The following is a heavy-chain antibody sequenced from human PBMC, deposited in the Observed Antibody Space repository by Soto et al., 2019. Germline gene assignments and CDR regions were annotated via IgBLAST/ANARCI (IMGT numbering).Heavy chain of an antibody. CDR2: IIPIFGTA. J-gene: IGHJ6*02. CDR1: GGTFSSYA. V-gene: IGHV1-69*01. Sequence: QVQLVQSGAEVKKPGSSVKVSCKASGGTFSSYAISWVRQAPGQGLEWMGGIIPIFGTANYAQKFQGRVTITADESTSTAYMELSSLRSEDTAVYYCARDTAGIQLWLHGMDVWGQGTTVTVSS. D-gene: IGHD5-18*01. CDR3: ARDTAGIQLWLHGMDV.